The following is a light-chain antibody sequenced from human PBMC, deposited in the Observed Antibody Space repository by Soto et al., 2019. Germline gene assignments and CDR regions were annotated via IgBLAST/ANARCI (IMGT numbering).Light chain of an antibody. CDR1: QSVSSD. V-gene: IGKV3-15*01. CDR2: GAF. J-gene: IGKJ1*01. Sequence: PGTLSLSPGEIATLSCSASQSVSSDYLVWYQQKPGQAPSLLIYGAFTRATGIPARFSGTGSGTEFTLTISSLQSEDFALYYCQQYNDWPLTFGQGTKVDIK. CDR3: QQYNDWPLT.